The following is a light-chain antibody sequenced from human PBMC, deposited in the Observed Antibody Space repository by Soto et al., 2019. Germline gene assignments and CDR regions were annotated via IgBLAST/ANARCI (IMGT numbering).Light chain of an antibody. CDR3: QQYYTYPWT. J-gene: IGKJ1*01. CDR2: DAS. Sequence: DIQMTQSPVTLSASVGDRVTITCRASQNINKRLAWHQQKPGKAPKVLIYDASNLKSGVPSRFSGSGSGTEFILTISSLQPDDFATYYCQQYYTYPWTFGQGTKVDIK. CDR1: QNINKR. V-gene: IGKV1-5*01.